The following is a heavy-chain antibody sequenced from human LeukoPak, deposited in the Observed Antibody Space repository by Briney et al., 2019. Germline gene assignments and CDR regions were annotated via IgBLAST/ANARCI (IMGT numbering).Heavy chain of an antibody. Sequence: QSGGSLRLSCAASGFTFSSYAMSWVRQAPGKGLEWVSDISGSDGSTYYADSVKGRFTISRGNSKNTLYLQMNSLRAEDTAVYYCAKSRSIITPYYFDYWGQGTLVTVSS. D-gene: IGHD3-22*01. CDR3: AKSRSIITPYYFDY. CDR1: GFTFSSYA. V-gene: IGHV3-23*01. J-gene: IGHJ4*02. CDR2: ISGSDGST.